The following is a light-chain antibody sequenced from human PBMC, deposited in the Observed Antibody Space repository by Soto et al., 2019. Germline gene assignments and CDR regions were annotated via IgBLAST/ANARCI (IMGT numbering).Light chain of an antibody. CDR3: CSYAGTNTYIL. Sequence: QSALTQPASVSGSPGQSITISCTGTSSDVGSYNLVSWYQQRPGKAPKLIIFEDNKRPSGVSNRFSGSKSGNTASLTISGLHAEDEADYSCCSYAGTNTYILFGGGTKLTVL. CDR1: SSDVGSYNL. J-gene: IGLJ2*01. CDR2: EDN. V-gene: IGLV2-23*01.